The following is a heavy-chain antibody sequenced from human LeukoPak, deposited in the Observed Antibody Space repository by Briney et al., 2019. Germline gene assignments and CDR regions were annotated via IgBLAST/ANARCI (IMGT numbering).Heavy chain of an antibody. CDR1: GGSISSGSYY. D-gene: IGHD2-2*01. CDR2: IYTSGST. J-gene: IGHJ4*02. CDR3: ARASPAADDY. Sequence: SQTLSLTCTVSGGSISSGSYYWSWIRQPAGKGLEWIGRIYTSGSTNYNPSLKSRVTISVDTSKNQFSLKLSSVTAADTAVYYCARASPAADDYWGQGTLVTVSS. V-gene: IGHV4-61*02.